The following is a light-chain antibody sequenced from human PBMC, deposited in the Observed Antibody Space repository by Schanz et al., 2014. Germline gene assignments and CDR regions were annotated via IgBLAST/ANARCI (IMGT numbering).Light chain of an antibody. CDR1: SSDVGGYNY. Sequence: QSALTQPPSASGSPGQSVTISCTGTSSDVGGYNYVSWYQQHPGKAPKLMIYDVSNRPSGVSSRFSGSKSGNTASLTISGLQAEDEADYYCSSYAGRYTRVFGGGTKLTVL. V-gene: IGLV2-8*01. CDR2: DVS. CDR3: SSYAGRYTRV. J-gene: IGLJ3*02.